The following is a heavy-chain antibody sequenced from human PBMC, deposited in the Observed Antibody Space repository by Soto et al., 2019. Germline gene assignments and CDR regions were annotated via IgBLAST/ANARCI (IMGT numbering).Heavy chain of an antibody. D-gene: IGHD6-6*01. Sequence: ASVKVSCKASGYTFTSYDINWVRQATGQGLEWMGWMNPNSGNTGYAQKFQGRVTMTRNTSISTAYMELRSLRSEDTAVYYCARARRDSIAARYYSYYMDAWGKGTTVTVSS. J-gene: IGHJ6*03. CDR1: GYTFTSYD. CDR2: MNPNSGNT. V-gene: IGHV1-8*01. CDR3: ARARRDSIAARYYSYYMDA.